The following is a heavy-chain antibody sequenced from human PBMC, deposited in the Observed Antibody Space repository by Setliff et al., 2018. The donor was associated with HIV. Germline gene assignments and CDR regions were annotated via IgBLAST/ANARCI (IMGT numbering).Heavy chain of an antibody. CDR2: ISAYNGNT. Sequence: EASVKVSCKASGYTFTSYGISWVRQASGQGLEWMGWISAYNGNTNYAQKVQGRVTMTTDTSTSTAYMELSSLRPEDTALYYCAKDLLFGITVPGTPYFDSWGQGTLVTVSS. CDR3: AKDLLFGITVPGTPYFDS. D-gene: IGHD6-13*01. J-gene: IGHJ4*02. CDR1: GYTFTSYG. V-gene: IGHV1-18*01.